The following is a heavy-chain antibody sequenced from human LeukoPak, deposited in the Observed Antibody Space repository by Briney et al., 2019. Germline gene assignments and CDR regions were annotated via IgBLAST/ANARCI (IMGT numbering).Heavy chain of an antibody. CDR3: AKGNYQYYFEY. V-gene: IGHV3-23*01. Sequence: GGSLRLSCAASGFTFSSYAMSWVRQAPGKGLEWVSTTSDNAGGTRYADSVKGRFTISRDDSKNTLYLQMNSLRAEDTAVYYCAKGNYQYYFEYWGQGTLVTVSS. CDR2: TSDNAGGT. D-gene: IGHD1-7*01. J-gene: IGHJ4*02. CDR1: GFTFSSYA.